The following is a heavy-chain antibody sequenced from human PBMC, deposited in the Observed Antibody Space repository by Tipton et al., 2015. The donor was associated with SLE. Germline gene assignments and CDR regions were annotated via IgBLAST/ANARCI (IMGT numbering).Heavy chain of an antibody. Sequence: SLRLSCAASGFTLSNAWMSWVRQAPGKGLEWVGRIKSKTDGGTTDYAAPVKGRFTISRDDSKNTLYLQMNSLKTEDTAVYYCTTAVRAAYGRVYYYGMDVWGQGTTVTVSS. J-gene: IGHJ6*02. CDR1: GFTLSNAW. CDR3: TTAVRAAYGRVYYYGMDV. V-gene: IGHV3-15*01. CDR2: IKSKTDGGTT. D-gene: IGHD3-16*01.